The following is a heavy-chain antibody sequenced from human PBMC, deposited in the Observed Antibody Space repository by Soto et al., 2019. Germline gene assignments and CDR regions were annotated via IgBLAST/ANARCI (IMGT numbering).Heavy chain of an antibody. Sequence: ASVKVSCKASGYTFTSYAMHWVRQAPGQRLEWMGWINAGNGNTKYSQKFQGRVTMTRDTSTSTVYMELSSLRSEDTAVYYCARDGRDILTGYSYYFDYWGQGTLVTVSS. J-gene: IGHJ4*02. D-gene: IGHD3-9*01. CDR1: GYTFTSYA. CDR2: INAGNGNT. V-gene: IGHV1-3*01. CDR3: ARDGRDILTGYSYYFDY.